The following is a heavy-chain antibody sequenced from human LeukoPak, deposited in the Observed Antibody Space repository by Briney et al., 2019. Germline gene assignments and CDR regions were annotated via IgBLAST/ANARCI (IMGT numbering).Heavy chain of an antibody. Sequence: PGGSLRLSCAASGFTFSSYWMSWVRQAPGKGLEWLANIKQDGSEKYYVDSVKGRFTISRDNAKNSLYLQMNSLRAEDTAVYYCARDGSSSWYPSPYYMDVWGKGTTVTVSS. J-gene: IGHJ6*03. CDR3: ARDGSSSWYPSPYYMDV. V-gene: IGHV3-7*01. CDR1: GFTFSSYW. D-gene: IGHD6-13*01. CDR2: IKQDGSEK.